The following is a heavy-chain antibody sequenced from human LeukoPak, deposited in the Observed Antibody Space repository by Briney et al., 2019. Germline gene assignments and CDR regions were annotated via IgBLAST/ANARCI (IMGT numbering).Heavy chain of an antibody. D-gene: IGHD6-19*01. V-gene: IGHV3-23*01. Sequence: GSLRLSCAASGFTFSSYAMSWVRQAPGKGLEWVPAISGSGGSTYCADSVKGRYTISRDNSKNTLYLQKNSLRAEDTAVYYCAKSKSSGWYYFDYWGQGTLVTVSS. CDR2: ISGSGGST. CDR1: GFTFSSYA. CDR3: AKSKSSGWYYFDY. J-gene: IGHJ4*02.